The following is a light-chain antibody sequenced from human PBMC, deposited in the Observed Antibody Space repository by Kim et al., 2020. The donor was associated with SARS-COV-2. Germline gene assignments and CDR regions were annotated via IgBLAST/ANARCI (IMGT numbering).Light chain of an antibody. Sequence: VSPGERATLSRRASQSVSSNLAWYQQKPGQAPRLLIYGASTRATGIPARFSGSGSGTEFTLTISSLQSEDFAVYYCQQYNNWPLTFGGGTKVDIK. CDR1: QSVSSN. J-gene: IGKJ4*01. V-gene: IGKV3-15*01. CDR3: QQYNNWPLT. CDR2: GAS.